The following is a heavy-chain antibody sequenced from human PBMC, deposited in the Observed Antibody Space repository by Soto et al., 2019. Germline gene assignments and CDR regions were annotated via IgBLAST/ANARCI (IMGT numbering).Heavy chain of an antibody. CDR3: TRHSHAVAGLLLIPYFDY. J-gene: IGHJ4*02. CDR2: IRSKAYGGTT. Sequence: GGSLRLSCTASGFTFGDYAMSWFRQAPGKGLEWVGFIRSKAYGGTTEYAASVKGRFTISRDDSKSIAYLQMNSLKTEDTAVYYCTRHSHAVAGLLLIPYFDYWGQGTPVTVSS. V-gene: IGHV3-49*03. CDR1: GFTFGDYA. D-gene: IGHD6-19*01.